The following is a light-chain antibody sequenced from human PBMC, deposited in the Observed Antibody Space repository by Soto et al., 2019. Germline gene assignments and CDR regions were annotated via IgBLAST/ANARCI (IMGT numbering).Light chain of an antibody. V-gene: IGKV1-8*01. CDR1: QGVSNY. CDR2: AAS. Sequence: AIRMTQSPSSLSASTGDRVTITCRASQGVSNYLAWYRQKPGKAPKVLIHAASTLQGGVPSRFSGSGSGTDFTLTISRLQSEDFATYYCQQYYSYPWTFGQGTKVDIK. J-gene: IGKJ1*01. CDR3: QQYYSYPWT.